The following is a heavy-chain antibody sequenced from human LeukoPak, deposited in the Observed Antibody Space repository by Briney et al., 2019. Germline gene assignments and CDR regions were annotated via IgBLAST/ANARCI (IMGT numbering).Heavy chain of an antibody. V-gene: IGHV1-69*05. CDR3: ASLYDFWSGPPANYYYYYMDV. CDR2: GSPIFGAA. CDR1: GGTISSYA. Sequence: ASVNVSCKASGGTISSYAISWVRQAPGHGLELMGGGSPIFGAANYAQTLKGRVTITTDTSTSQAYMKLSSVSAEDTAVYYCASLYDFWSGPPANYYYYYMDVWGKGTTVTVSS. D-gene: IGHD3-3*01. J-gene: IGHJ6*03.